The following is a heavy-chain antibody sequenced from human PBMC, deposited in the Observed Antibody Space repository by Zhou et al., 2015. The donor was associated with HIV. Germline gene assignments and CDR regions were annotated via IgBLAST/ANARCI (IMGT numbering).Heavy chain of an antibody. J-gene: IGHJ6*02. V-gene: IGHV1-69*01. CDR1: GGTFINYG. CDR2: SSLLLGTS. CDR3: ARDGSASFDYGSGSLSDYYHMDV. D-gene: IGHD3-10*01. Sequence: QVQLVQSGAEVKKPGSSVKVSCKASGGTFINYGISWVRQGPWTKGVEWSGRESSLLLGTSKLTHRSSRARVTIIADESTSTAYMELSRLRSEDTAVYYCARDGSASFDYGSGSLSDYYHMDVWGRRTDGHRLL.